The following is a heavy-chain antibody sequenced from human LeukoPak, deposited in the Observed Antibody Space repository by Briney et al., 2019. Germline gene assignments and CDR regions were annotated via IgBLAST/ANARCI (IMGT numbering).Heavy chain of an antibody. CDR1: GGSFSGYY. Sequence: SETLSLTCAVYGGSFSGYYWSWIRQPPGKGLEWTGEINHSGSTNYNPSLKSRVTISVDTSKNQFSLKLSSVTAADTAVYYCAREAPVVPANVWGQGTTVTVSS. D-gene: IGHD2-2*01. CDR2: INHSGST. V-gene: IGHV4-34*01. J-gene: IGHJ6*02. CDR3: AREAPVVPANV.